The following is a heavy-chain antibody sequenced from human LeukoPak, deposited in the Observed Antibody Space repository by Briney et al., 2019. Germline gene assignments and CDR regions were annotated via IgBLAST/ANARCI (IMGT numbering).Heavy chain of an antibody. V-gene: IGHV3-9*01. CDR3: VKGTQMIRPVTYFDY. CDR1: GFTFDNYA. D-gene: IGHD3-16*01. J-gene: IGHJ4*01. CDR2: ISWNSGSI. Sequence: GGSLRLSCVASGFTFDNYAMYWVRQAPGKGLEWVSGISWNSGSIGYADSVKGRFTISRDNAKNSLYLQMNSLGPEDTALYYCVKGTQMIRPVTYFDYWGHGTLVTVSS.